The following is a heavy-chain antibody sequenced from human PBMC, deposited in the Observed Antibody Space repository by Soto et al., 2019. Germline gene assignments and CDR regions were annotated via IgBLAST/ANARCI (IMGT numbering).Heavy chain of an antibody. D-gene: IGHD1-26*01. CDR2: ISESGAIT. J-gene: IGHJ4*02. CDR3: AKAQYTGISKTLDY. Sequence: EVHLLESGGGLVQPGGSLRLSCVASGFTFSSYTMYWVRQVPGKGLEWVSDISESGAITHYADSVKGRSTISRDDPKSTLYLQMHTLRADDTAVYYCAKAQYTGISKTLDYWGQGTLVTVST. V-gene: IGHV3-23*01. CDR1: GFTFSSYT.